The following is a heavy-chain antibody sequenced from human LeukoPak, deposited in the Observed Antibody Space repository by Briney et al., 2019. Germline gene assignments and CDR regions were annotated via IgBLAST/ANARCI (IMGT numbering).Heavy chain of an antibody. CDR3: AAVQVGANYYFDY. D-gene: IGHD1-26*01. CDR1: GFTFTSSA. V-gene: IGHV1-58*02. CDR2: IVVGSGNT. J-gene: IGHJ4*02. Sequence: SVKVSCKASGFTFTSSAMQWVRQARGQRLEWVGWIVVGSGNTNYAQKFQERVTITRDMSTSRAYMELSSLRSEDTAVYYCAAVQVGANYYFDYWGQGTLVTVSS.